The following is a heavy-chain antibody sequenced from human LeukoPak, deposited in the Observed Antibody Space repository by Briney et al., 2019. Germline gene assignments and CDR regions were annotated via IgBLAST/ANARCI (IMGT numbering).Heavy chain of an antibody. CDR3: ARDQRSESYYPWGWFDP. D-gene: IGHD1-26*01. V-gene: IGHV3-66*02. Sequence: PGGSLRLSCAASGFAVSTNYLSWVRQAPGKGLEWVSVIYSDGSTYYTDSVKGRFTISRDNSNNTLYLQMNSLRPEDTAVYYCARDQRSESYYPWGWFDPWGQGTLVTVSS. CDR2: IYSDGST. J-gene: IGHJ5*02. CDR1: GFAVSTNY.